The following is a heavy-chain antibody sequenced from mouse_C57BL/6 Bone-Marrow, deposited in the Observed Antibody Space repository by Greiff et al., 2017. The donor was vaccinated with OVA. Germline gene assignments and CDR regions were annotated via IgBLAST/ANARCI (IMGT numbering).Heavy chain of an antibody. D-gene: IGHD2-4*01. CDR1: GFNIKDDY. J-gene: IGHJ4*01. CDR3: TTNYERDY. Sequence: EVQLQESGAELVRPGASVKLSCTASGFNIKDDYMHWVKQRPEQGLEWIGWIDPENGDTEYASKFQGKATITADTSSNTAYLQLSSLTSEDTAVYYCTTNYERDYWGQGTSVTVSS. V-gene: IGHV14-4*01. CDR2: IDPENGDT.